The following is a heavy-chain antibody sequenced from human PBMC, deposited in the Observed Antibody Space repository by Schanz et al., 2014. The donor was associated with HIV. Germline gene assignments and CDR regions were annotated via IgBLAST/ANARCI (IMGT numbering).Heavy chain of an antibody. CDR1: GFTLSSYW. CDR2: IKQDGSEK. V-gene: IGHV3-7*01. CDR3: AIAGQLALEQGWGNYYYYYYYGMDV. J-gene: IGHJ6*02. D-gene: IGHD1-7*01. Sequence: EVQLVESGGGLVQPGGSLRLSCAVSGFTLSSYWMNWVRQAPGKGLEWVANIKQDGSEKHYVDSVKGRFTISRDNAQNSLYLQMNSLRAEDTAVYYCAIAGQLALEQGWGNYYYYYYYGMDVWGQGTTVTVSS.